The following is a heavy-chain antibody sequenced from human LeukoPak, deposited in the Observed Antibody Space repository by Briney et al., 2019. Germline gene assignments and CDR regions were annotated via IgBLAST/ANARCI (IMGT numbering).Heavy chain of an antibody. Sequence: GGSLRLSCAASEFSVGSNYMTWVRQAPGKGLEWVSLIYSGGSTYYADSVKGRFTISRDNSKNTLYLQMNSLRAEDTAVYYCAKDQPSQSSSWYPYYYYYYMDVWGKGTTVTISS. J-gene: IGHJ6*03. CDR3: AKDQPSQSSSWYPYYYYYYMDV. CDR1: EFSVGSNY. D-gene: IGHD6-13*01. CDR2: IYSGGST. V-gene: IGHV3-53*01.